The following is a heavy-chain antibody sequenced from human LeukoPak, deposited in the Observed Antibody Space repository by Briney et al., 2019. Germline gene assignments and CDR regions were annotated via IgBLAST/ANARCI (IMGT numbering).Heavy chain of an antibody. CDR2: IRYDGSNK. Sequence: GGSLRLSCAASGVTFSGYGMHWVREGPGKGLGRVAFIRYDGSNKYYADSVKGRIAISTDNSNNTLYLQMNRLRAEDTAVYYCARGLAVAGSSWFDPWGQGTLVSVSS. CDR1: GVTFSGYG. CDR3: ARGLAVAGSSWFDP. D-gene: IGHD6-19*01. V-gene: IGHV3-30*02. J-gene: IGHJ5*02.